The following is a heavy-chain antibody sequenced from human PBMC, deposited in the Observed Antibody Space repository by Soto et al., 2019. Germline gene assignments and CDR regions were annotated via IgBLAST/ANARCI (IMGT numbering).Heavy chain of an antibody. CDR1: GFTFSSYG. CDR3: ARLDYGDYAIFDY. D-gene: IGHD4-17*01. Sequence: QVQLVESGGGVVQPGRSLRLSCAASGFTFSSYGMHWVRQAPGKGLEWVAVISYDGSNKYYADSVKGRFTISRDNAKNSLYLQMNSLTDEDTAVYYCARLDYGDYAIFDYWGQGTLVIVSS. V-gene: IGHV3-30*03. CDR2: ISYDGSNK. J-gene: IGHJ4*02.